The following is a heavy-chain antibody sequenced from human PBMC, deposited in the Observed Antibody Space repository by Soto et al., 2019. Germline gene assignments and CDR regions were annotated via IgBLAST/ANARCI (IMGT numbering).Heavy chain of an antibody. Sequence: SVKVSCKASGGTFSSYAISWVRQAPGQGLEWMGGIIPIFGTANYAQKFQGRVTITADESTSTAYMELSSLRSEDTAVYYCARGAGYCSSTSCRIDYWGQGTLVTVSS. J-gene: IGHJ4*02. CDR2: IIPIFGTA. D-gene: IGHD2-2*01. CDR3: ARGAGYCSSTSCRIDY. V-gene: IGHV1-69*13. CDR1: GGTFSSYA.